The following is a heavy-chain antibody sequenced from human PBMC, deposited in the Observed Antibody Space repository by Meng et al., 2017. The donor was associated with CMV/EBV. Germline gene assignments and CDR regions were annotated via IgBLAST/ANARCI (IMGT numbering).Heavy chain of an antibody. V-gene: IGHV3-23*01. CDR2: ISTDGGNT. J-gene: IGHJ4*02. CDR1: GFTFSGYA. Sequence: GESLKISCAASGFTFSGYAMSWVRLGPGKGLEWVSIISTDGGNTDHADSVRGRFTISRDNSKNTLYLQMNSLRAEDTAVYYCAKGGYSYGPYTFDYWGQGTLVTVSS. CDR3: AKGGYSYGPYTFDY. D-gene: IGHD5-18*01.